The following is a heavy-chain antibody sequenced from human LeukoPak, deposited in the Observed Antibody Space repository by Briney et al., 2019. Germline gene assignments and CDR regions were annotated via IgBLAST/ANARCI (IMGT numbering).Heavy chain of an antibody. CDR1: GFTFSSYS. D-gene: IGHD2-15*01. CDR2: ISSSSSYI. V-gene: IGHV3-21*01. Sequence: GGSLRLSCAASGFTFSSYSMNWVRQAPGKGLEWVSSISSSSSYIYYADPVKGRFTISRDNAKNSLYLQMNSLRAEATAVYYCARASGSEFDYWGQGTLVTVSS. CDR3: ARASGSEFDY. J-gene: IGHJ4*02.